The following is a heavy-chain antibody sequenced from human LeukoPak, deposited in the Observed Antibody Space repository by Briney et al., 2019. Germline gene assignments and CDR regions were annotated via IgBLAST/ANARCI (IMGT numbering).Heavy chain of an antibody. D-gene: IGHD1-26*01. CDR2: IYYSGST. CDR3: ARPGGSYPYYFDY. V-gene: IGHV4-39*01. Sequence: PSETLSLTCTGGSISSSNYYWGWIRQPPGKGLEWIGSIYYSGSTYYNPSLKSRLTISVDTSKNQFSLKLSSVTAADTAVYYCARPGGSYPYYFDYWGQGTLVTVSS. J-gene: IGHJ4*02. CDR1: GSISSSNYY.